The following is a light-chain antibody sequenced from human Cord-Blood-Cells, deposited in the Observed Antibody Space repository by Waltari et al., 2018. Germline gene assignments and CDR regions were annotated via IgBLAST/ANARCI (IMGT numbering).Light chain of an antibody. J-gene: IGKJ4*01. V-gene: IGKV3-11*01. Sequence: EIVLTQSPATLSLSPGERATLSCRASQSVSSYLAWYQQNTGQAPRLLIYDSSNRATGIPARFSGSGSETDFTLTISSLEPEDFAVYYCQQRSNWPLTFGGGTKVEIK. CDR2: DSS. CDR3: QQRSNWPLT. CDR1: QSVSSY.